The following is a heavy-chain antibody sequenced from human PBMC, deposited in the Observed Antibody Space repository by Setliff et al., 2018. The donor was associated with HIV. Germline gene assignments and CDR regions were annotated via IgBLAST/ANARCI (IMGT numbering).Heavy chain of an antibody. J-gene: IGHJ3*02. CDR3: ARDTSRSDESAFDI. Sequence: GGSLRLSCAASGFTFSNAWMSWVRQTPGKGLEWVGRIRSKTDGATADYAAPVKGRFTISRDDSTNSLYLQMNSLKSEDTAVYYCARDTSRSDESAFDIWGQGTMVTVSS. CDR1: GFTFSNAW. V-gene: IGHV3-15*01. D-gene: IGHD6-19*01. CDR2: IRSKTDGATA.